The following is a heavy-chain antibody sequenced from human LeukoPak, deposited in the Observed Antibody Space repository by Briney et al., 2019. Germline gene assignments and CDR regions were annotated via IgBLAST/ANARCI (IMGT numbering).Heavy chain of an antibody. CDR1: GFTFSSCG. D-gene: IGHD5-24*01. V-gene: IGHV3-33*01. CDR3: ARDRRVRRDGYNEIYFDY. J-gene: IGHJ4*02. Sequence: GGSLRLSCAASGFTFSSCGMHWVRQAPGKGLEWVAVIWYDGSNKYYADSVKGRFTISRDNSKNTLYLQMNSLRAEDTAVYYCARDRRVRRDGYNEIYFDYWGQGTLVTVSS. CDR2: IWYDGSNK.